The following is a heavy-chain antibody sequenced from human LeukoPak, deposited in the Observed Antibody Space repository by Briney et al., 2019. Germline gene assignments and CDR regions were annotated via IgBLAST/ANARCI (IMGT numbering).Heavy chain of an antibody. V-gene: IGHV4-4*07. J-gene: IGHJ6*03. Sequence: AETLSLTCTVSGGSIINYYWSWIRQPAGTGLEWVGRIYVTGSTIYNPSLQSRLSMSVDTSKNQFSLRLTSVTAADTAVYYCARLKYYDSTGYSPGYCMDVWGKGITVTVSS. D-gene: IGHD3-22*01. CDR1: GGSIINYY. CDR2: IYVTGST. CDR3: ARLKYYDSTGYSPGYCMDV.